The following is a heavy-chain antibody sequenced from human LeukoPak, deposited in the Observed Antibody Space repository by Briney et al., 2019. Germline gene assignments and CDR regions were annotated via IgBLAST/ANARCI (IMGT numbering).Heavy chain of an antibody. V-gene: IGHV3-23*01. CDR3: ARSFGYSRSWFDN. D-gene: IGHD6-13*01. CDR2: ISGNGGGT. J-gene: IGHJ4*02. CDR1: GLTISNYA. Sequence: QPGGSLRLSCAASGLTISNYAMSWVRQAPGRGLERGSGISGNGGGTYYADSVKGRFTISRDNSKNTLYLQMNSLRVGDTAVYYCARSFGYSRSWFDNWGQGTLVTVSS.